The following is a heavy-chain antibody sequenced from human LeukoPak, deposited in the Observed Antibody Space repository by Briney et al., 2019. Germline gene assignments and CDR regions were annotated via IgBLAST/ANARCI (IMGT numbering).Heavy chain of an antibody. V-gene: IGHV1-18*01. CDR3: ARGPGDSSSWYFSYYYYYMDV. D-gene: IGHD6-13*01. Sequence: ASVKVSCKASGYTFTSYGISWVRQAPGQGLEWMGWISAYNGNTNYAQKLQGRVTMTTDTSTSTAYMELRSLRSDDTAVYYCARGPGDSSSWYFSYYYYYMDVWGKGTTVTISS. J-gene: IGHJ6*03. CDR1: GYTFTSYG. CDR2: ISAYNGNT.